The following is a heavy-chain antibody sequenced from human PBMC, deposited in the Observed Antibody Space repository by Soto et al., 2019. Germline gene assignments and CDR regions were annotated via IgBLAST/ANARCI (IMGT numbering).Heavy chain of an antibody. Sequence: QLQLQESGPGLVKPSETLSLTCSVSDDSINSDKYYWGWLRQPPGKGLEWIGSVYYRGNAYYNPALQPRVTIALDKSKSQCSLKLNSVTAADSAVYFCARLEGLATISYYFDFWGPGALVTVSS. CDR1: DDSINSDKYY. D-gene: IGHD3-9*01. CDR2: VYYRGNA. J-gene: IGHJ4*02. CDR3: ARLEGLATISYYFDF. V-gene: IGHV4-39*01.